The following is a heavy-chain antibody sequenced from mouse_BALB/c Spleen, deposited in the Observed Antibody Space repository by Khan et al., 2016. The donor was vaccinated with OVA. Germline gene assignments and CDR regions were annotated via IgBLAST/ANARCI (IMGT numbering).Heavy chain of an antibody. Sequence: EVELVESGGGLVQPGGSRKLSCAASGFTFSGFGMHWVRQAPERGLEWVAYISSGSNTIYYADTVKDRFTISRDNPKNTLFLQRTSLRSEDTAMYFCARTGYYYVDYWGQGTTLTVSS. D-gene: IGHD2-3*01. J-gene: IGHJ2*01. CDR1: GFTFSGFG. V-gene: IGHV5-17*02. CDR2: ISSGSNTI. CDR3: ARTGYYYVDY.